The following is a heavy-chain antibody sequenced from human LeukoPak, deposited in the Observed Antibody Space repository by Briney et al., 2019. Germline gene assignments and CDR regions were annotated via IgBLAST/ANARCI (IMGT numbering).Heavy chain of an antibody. V-gene: IGHV3-21*01. Sequence: GGSLRLSCAASGFTFSSYSMNWVRQAPGKGLEWVSSISSSSSYIHYADSVKGRFTISRDNAKNSLYLQMNSLRAEDTAVYYCARDRYYDSSGYYFPDAFDIWGQGTMVTVSS. J-gene: IGHJ3*02. CDR1: GFTFSSYS. D-gene: IGHD3-22*01. CDR2: ISSSSSYI. CDR3: ARDRYYDSSGYYFPDAFDI.